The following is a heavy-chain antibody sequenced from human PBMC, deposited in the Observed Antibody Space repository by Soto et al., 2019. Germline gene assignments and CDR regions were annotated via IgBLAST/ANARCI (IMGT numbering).Heavy chain of an antibody. D-gene: IGHD6-19*01. V-gene: IGHV3-30*18. Sequence: GGSLRLSCAASGFTFSSYGMHWVRQAPGKWLEWVAVISYDGSNKYYADSVKGRFTISKDNSKNTLYLQMNSLRAEDTAVYYCAKEGQWLRFSWYYGMDVWGQGXTVTVYS. CDR2: ISYDGSNK. CDR1: GFTFSSYG. CDR3: AKEGQWLRFSWYYGMDV. J-gene: IGHJ6*02.